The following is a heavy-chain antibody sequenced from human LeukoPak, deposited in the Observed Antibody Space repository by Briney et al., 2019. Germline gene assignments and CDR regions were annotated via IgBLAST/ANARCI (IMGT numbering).Heavy chain of an antibody. CDR3: ARAGASSSGWPFDY. CDR2: IYHDGST. Sequence: SETLSLTCSVSGYSISSGYYWGWIRQPPGKGLEWIGNIYHDGSTYYNPSLKSRVTMSVDTSKNRFSLKLNSVTAADTAVYYCARAGASSSGWPFDYWGQGTLVTVSS. V-gene: IGHV4-38-2*02. D-gene: IGHD6-19*01. CDR1: GYSISSGYY. J-gene: IGHJ4*02.